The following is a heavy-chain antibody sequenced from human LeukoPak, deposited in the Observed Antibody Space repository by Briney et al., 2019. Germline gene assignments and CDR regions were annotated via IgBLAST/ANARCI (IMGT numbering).Heavy chain of an antibody. V-gene: IGHV1-69*13. Sequence: GASVKVSCKAPGGTFSSYAISWVRQAPGQGLEWMGGIIPIFGTANYAQKFQDRVTITADESTSTAYMELSSLRSEDTAVYYCARARGYSYGYSDYWGQGTLVTVSS. CDR1: GGTFSSYA. CDR2: IIPIFGTA. CDR3: ARARGYSYGYSDY. J-gene: IGHJ4*02. D-gene: IGHD5-18*01.